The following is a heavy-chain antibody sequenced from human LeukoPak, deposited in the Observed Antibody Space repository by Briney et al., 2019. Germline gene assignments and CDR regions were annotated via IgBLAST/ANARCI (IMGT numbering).Heavy chain of an antibody. Sequence: GGSLKISWKGSGYSFTSYWIGWVRQMPGKGLEWRGIIYPGDSDTRYSPSFQGQVTISADKSISTAHLQWSSLKASDTAMYYCARRRGRYSGDAFDIWGQGTMVTVSS. CDR3: ARRRGRYSGDAFDI. V-gene: IGHV5-51*01. D-gene: IGHD1-26*01. J-gene: IGHJ3*02. CDR2: IYPGDSDT. CDR1: GYSFTSYW.